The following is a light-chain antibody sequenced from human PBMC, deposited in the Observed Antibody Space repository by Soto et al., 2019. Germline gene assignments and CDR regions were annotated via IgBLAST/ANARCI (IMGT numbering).Light chain of an antibody. J-gene: IGLJ1*01. V-gene: IGLV2-14*03. CDR1: SIDVGGYNY. CDR2: DVA. CDR3: SSYTSSSTLYV. Sequence: QSVLIQPASVSGSPGQSIAISCTGASIDVGGYNYVSWYQQHPGKAPKLMIYDVASRPSGVSDRFSGSKSGNTASLTISGLQAEDEADYYCSSYTSSSTLYVFGTGTKVTVL.